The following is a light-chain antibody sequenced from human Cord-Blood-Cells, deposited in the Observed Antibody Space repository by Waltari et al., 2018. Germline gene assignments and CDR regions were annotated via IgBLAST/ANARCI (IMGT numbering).Light chain of an antibody. CDR1: SSDVGSYNL. CDR2: EGS. J-gene: IGLJ1*01. V-gene: IGLV2-23*01. CDR3: CSYGV. Sequence: QSALTQPASVSGSPGQSITISCTGTSSDVGSYNLVSWYQQHPGKAPKLMIYEGSQRPSGVSNRSSGSKSGNTASLTISGLQAEDEADYYCCSYGVFGTGTKVTVL.